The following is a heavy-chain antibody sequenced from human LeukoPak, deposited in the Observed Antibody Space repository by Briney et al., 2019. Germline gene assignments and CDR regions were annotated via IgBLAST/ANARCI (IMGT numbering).Heavy chain of an antibody. V-gene: IGHV3-30*04. CDR3: ARSPVYTYYFDY. D-gene: IGHD1-14*01. CDR1: GFTFSSYA. Sequence: GRSLRLSCAASGFTFSSYAMHWVRQAPGKGLEWVAVISYDGSNKYYVDSVKGRFTISRDNSKNTLYLQMNSLRAEDTAVYYCARSPVYTYYFDYWGQGTLVTVSS. CDR2: ISYDGSNK. J-gene: IGHJ4*02.